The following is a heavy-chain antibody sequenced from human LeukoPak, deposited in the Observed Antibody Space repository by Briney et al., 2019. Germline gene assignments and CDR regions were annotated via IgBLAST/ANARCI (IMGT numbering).Heavy chain of an antibody. Sequence: PGGSLRLSCAASGFTFSDYGMHWVRQAPGKGLEWVTFISYDGSDKYYADSVKGRFSISRDNSKNTLYLQMNSLRAEDTALYYCAKNRVIFNWNYAYYFDSWGQGTLVTVSS. V-gene: IGHV3-30*18. D-gene: IGHD1-7*01. CDR3: AKNRVIFNWNYAYYFDS. CDR1: GFTFSDYG. J-gene: IGHJ4*02. CDR2: ISYDGSDK.